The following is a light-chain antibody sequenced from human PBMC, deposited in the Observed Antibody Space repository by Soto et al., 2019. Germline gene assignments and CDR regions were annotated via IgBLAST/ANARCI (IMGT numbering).Light chain of an antibody. J-gene: IGKJ1*01. Sequence: DIQMTQSPSTLSASVGDRVTITCRASQSSSGWFAWYQQKTGQAPKVLVYKASSLESGVPSTFSGSGSGTGFTLTISSLQPDDFATYYCQQYNSYWTFGQGTKVEIK. CDR2: KAS. CDR3: QQYNSYWT. CDR1: QSSSGW. V-gene: IGKV1-5*03.